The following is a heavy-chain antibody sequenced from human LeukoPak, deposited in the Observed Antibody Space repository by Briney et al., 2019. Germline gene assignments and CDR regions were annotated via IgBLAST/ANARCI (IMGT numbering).Heavy chain of an antibody. V-gene: IGHV3-7*01. Sequence: GGALRLSCAASGFTFSSYWMSWVRQAPGKGLEWVANIKQDGSEKYYVDSVKGRFTISRDNAKNSLYLQMNSLRAEDTAVYYCAREAYYYDSSGYYSHAFDIWGQGTMVTVSS. J-gene: IGHJ3*02. CDR1: GFTFSSYW. CDR2: IKQDGSEK. D-gene: IGHD3-22*01. CDR3: AREAYYYDSSGYYSHAFDI.